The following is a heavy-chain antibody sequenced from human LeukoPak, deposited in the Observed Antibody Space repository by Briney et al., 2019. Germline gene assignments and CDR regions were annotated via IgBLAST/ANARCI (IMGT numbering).Heavy chain of an antibody. V-gene: IGHV3-15*01. CDR3: TTVPAASYYYYMDV. J-gene: IGHJ6*03. CDR2: IKSKTDGGTT. CDR1: GFTFSNAW. D-gene: IGHD2-2*01. Sequence: GGSLRLSCAASGFTFSNAWMSWVRQAPGKGPEWVGRIKSKTDGGTTDYAAPVKGRFTISRDDSKNTLYLQMNSLKTEDTAVYYCTTVPAASYYYYMDVWGKGTTVTVSS.